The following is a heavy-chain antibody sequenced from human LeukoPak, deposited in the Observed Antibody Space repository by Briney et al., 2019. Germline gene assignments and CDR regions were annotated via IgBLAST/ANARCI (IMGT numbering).Heavy chain of an antibody. Sequence: GASVKVSCKVSGYTLTELSMHWVRQAPGKGLEWMGGFDPEDGEIIYAQKFQGRVTMTEDTSTNTAYMDLSSLRSEDTAVYYCATSDPTDDILTGPGAFDIWGQGAVVTVSS. D-gene: IGHD3-9*01. J-gene: IGHJ3*02. CDR1: GYTLTELS. CDR2: FDPEDGEI. CDR3: ATSDPTDDILTGPGAFDI. V-gene: IGHV1-24*01.